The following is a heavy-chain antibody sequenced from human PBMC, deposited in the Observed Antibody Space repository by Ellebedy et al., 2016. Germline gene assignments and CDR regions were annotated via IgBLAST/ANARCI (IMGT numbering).Heavy chain of an antibody. CDR2: IWPDGSKK. J-gene: IGHJ4*02. CDR1: GFTFSSYG. Sequence: GESLKISXAVSGFTFSSYGMYWVRQAPGKGLECVALIWPDGSKKNYVDSVKGRFTISRDNFKNTVYLQMNSLRDEDTAVYYCARSSRGRGDYFDYWGQGILVIVSS. CDR3: ARSSRGRGDYFDY. V-gene: IGHV3-33*01. D-gene: IGHD3-16*01.